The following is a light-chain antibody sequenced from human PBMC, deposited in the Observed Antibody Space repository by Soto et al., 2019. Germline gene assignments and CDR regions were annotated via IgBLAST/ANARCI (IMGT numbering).Light chain of an antibody. CDR3: QQSYSPPPIT. V-gene: IGKV1-33*01. CDR1: QDITNY. Sequence: DIQMTQSPSSLTASVGDSVTITCQASQDITNYLNWYQQKPGKAPKLLIYDASNLEPGVPSRFSGRGSGADFTLTISSLQPEDFATYYCQQSYSPPPITFGQGTRLEIK. CDR2: DAS. J-gene: IGKJ5*01.